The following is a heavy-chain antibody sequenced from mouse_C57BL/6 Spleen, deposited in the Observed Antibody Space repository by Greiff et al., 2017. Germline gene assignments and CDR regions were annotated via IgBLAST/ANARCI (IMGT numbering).Heavy chain of an antibody. D-gene: IGHD1-1*01. CDR3: ARGDYGGDAMDY. J-gene: IGHJ4*01. Sequence: VQLKESGPELVKPGASVKIPCKASGYTFTDYNMDWVKQSHGKSLEWIGDINPNNGGTIYNQKFKGKATLTVDKSSSTAYMELRSLTSEDTAVYYCARGDYGGDAMDYWGQGTSVTVSS. CDR1: GYTFTDYN. CDR2: INPNNGGT. V-gene: IGHV1-18*01.